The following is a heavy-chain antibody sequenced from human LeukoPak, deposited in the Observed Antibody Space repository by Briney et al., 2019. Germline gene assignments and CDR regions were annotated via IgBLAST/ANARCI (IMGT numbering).Heavy chain of an antibody. Sequence: ASVKVSCKASGYTFTGYYMHWVRQAPGQGLEWMGWINPNSGGTNYAQKFQGRVTMTRDTSISTAYMELSRLRSDDTAVYYCAGARVVAGYTEYNWFDPWGQGTLVTVSS. V-gene: IGHV1-2*02. J-gene: IGHJ5*02. CDR1: GYTFTGYY. D-gene: IGHD2-15*01. CDR3: AGARVVAGYTEYNWFDP. CDR2: INPNSGGT.